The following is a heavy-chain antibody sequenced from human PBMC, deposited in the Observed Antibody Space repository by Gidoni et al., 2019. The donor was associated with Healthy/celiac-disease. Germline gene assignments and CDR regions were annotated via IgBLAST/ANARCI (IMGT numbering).Heavy chain of an antibody. D-gene: IGHD3-22*01. J-gene: IGHJ4*02. CDR2: IWYDGSNK. Sequence: QVRLVGSGGCVVQPGGSLRPSCARSGFPFSSYGMPWVRQAPGKGLEWVAVIWYDGSNKYYADSVKGRFTISRDNSKNTLYLQMNSLRAEDTAVYYCASSYYDSSGYIRYWGQGTLVTVSS. CDR1: GFPFSSYG. V-gene: IGHV3-33*01. CDR3: ASSYYDSSGYIRY.